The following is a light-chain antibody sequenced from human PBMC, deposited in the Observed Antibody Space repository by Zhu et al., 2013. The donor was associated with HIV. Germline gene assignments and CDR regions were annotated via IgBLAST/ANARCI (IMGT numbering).Light chain of an antibody. CDR3: QSYDISLTSFV. J-gene: IGLJ1*01. Sequence: QSVLTQPPSASEAPGQGVTISCSGSFSNIGSHYVSWYHQVPGAAPTLLIFRAFQRPSGVPDRFSGSKSGSSASLAITGLQAEDEADYYCQSYDISLTSFVFGPGTKVTVL. CDR2: RAF. CDR1: FSNIGSHY. V-gene: IGLV1-47*01.